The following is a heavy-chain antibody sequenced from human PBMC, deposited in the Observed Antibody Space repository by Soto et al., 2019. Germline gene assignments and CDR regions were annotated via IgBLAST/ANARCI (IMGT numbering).Heavy chain of an antibody. V-gene: IGHV4-39*01. CDR1: GGSISSSGYY. CDR3: ARPHSGGNNQYYFDY. Sequence: SETLSLTCTVSGGSISSSGYYWGWIRQPPGKGLEWIGSIYYSGSTYYNPSLKSRVTISVDTSKNQFSLKLSSVTAADTAVYYCARPHSGGNNQYYFDYWGQGTLVTVSS. D-gene: IGHD2-15*01. J-gene: IGHJ4*02. CDR2: IYYSGST.